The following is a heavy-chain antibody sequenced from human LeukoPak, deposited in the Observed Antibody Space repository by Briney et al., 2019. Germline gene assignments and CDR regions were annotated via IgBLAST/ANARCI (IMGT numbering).Heavy chain of an antibody. CDR1: GFTFSSYG. J-gene: IGHJ5*01. D-gene: IGHD5-12*01. V-gene: IGHV3-33*06. CDR3: AKGYSGYDWGTDWFDS. CDR2: IWYDGSNK. Sequence: GGSLRLSCAVSGFTFSSYGMYWVRQAPGKGLEWVAVIWYDGSNKYYADSVKGRFTISRGNSKNTLYLQMNSLRAEDTAVYYCAKGYSGYDWGTDWFDSWGQGTLVTVSS.